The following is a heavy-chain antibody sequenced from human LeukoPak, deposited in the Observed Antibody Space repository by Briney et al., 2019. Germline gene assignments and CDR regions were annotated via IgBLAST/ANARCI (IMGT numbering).Heavy chain of an antibody. Sequence: PGGSLRLSCAASGFTFSSYAMSWVRQAPGKGLEWVSAISGSGGSTYYADSVKGRFTISRDNSKNTLYLQMNSLRAEDTAVYYCAKVVEAPLLWFGEFEGAFDIWGQGTMVTVSS. CDR2: ISGSGGST. CDR3: AKVVEAPLLWFGEFEGAFDI. V-gene: IGHV3-23*01. CDR1: GFTFSSYA. J-gene: IGHJ3*02. D-gene: IGHD3-10*01.